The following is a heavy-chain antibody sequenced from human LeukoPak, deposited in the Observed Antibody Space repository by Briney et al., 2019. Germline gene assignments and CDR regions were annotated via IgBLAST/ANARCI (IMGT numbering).Heavy chain of an antibody. Sequence: SQTLSLTCALSGDIVYSNSAAWDWIRQSPSRGLEWLGRTYYRSKWYNDYAVSVKSRITINPDTSKNQFSLQLNSVTPEDTAVYYCARDLRAGGSYYFDYWGQGTLVTVSS. CDR3: ARDLRAGGSYYFDY. J-gene: IGHJ4*02. D-gene: IGHD3-10*01. CDR2: TYYRSKWYN. CDR1: GDIVYSNSAA. V-gene: IGHV6-1*01.